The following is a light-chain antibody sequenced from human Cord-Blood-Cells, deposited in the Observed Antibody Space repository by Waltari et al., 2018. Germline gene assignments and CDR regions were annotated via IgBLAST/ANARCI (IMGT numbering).Light chain of an antibody. CDR3: QAWDSSTAV. V-gene: IGLV3-1*01. Sequence: SYELTQPPSVSVSPGQTASITCSGDKLGDKYACWYQQKPGQSPVLVIYQDSKRPSGIPERFSSSTSGNTATLTIGGTQAMDEADYYCQAWDSSTAVFGGGTKLTVL. J-gene: IGLJ2*01. CDR1: KLGDKY. CDR2: QDS.